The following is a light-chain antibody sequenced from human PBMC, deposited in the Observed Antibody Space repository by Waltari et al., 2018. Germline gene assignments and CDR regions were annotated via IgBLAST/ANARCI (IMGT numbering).Light chain of an antibody. CDR2: AAS. V-gene: IGKV1-6*01. J-gene: IGKJ2*01. CDR3: LQDYNYPYT. CDR1: QAIRND. Sequence: AIQMTQSPSSLSASVGDSVTITCRASQAIRNDVGWYQQTPGRAPKLLIFAASSLQSGVPSRFSGSGSGTDFTLTITSLQPEDFATYYCLQDYNYPYTFGRGTKLEIK.